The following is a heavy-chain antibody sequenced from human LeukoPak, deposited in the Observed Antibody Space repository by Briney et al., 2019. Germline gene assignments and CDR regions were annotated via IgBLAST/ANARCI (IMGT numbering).Heavy chain of an antibody. D-gene: IGHD6-19*01. Sequence: SQTLSLTCAISGDSVSSKNGAWNWIRQSPSTGLEWLERTYYRSKWYDEYADSVKGRVTISPDTSKNQFSLHVYSVTPEDTAVYYCARDLGTSGWYTFDFWGQGTLVTVSS. V-gene: IGHV6-1*01. J-gene: IGHJ5*01. CDR3: ARDLGTSGWYTFDF. CDR1: GDSVSSKNGA. CDR2: TYYRSKWYD.